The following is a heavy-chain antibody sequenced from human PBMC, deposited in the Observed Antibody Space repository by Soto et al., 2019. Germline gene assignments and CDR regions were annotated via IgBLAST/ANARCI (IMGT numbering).Heavy chain of an antibody. CDR1: GYTFTSYG. J-gene: IGHJ6*04. CDR3: ARDSYYYGSGSNGPPRDV. Sequence: ASVKVSCKASGYTFTSYGISWVRQAPGQGLEWMGWISAYNGNTNYAQKLQGRVTMTTDTPTSTAYMELRSLRSDDTAVYYCARDSYYYGSGSNGPPRDVWGKGTTVTVSS. CDR2: ISAYNGNT. D-gene: IGHD3-10*01. V-gene: IGHV1-18*01.